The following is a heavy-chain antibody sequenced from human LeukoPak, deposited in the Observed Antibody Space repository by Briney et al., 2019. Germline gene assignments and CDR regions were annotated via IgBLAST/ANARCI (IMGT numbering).Heavy chain of an antibody. J-gene: IGHJ3*02. CDR1: GGTFSSYA. V-gene: IGHV1-69*13. D-gene: IGHD1-1*01. CDR3: AKVASTTRRHDAFDI. Sequence: SVKVSCKASGGTFSSYAISWVRQAPGQGLEWMGGIIPIFGTANYAQKFQGRVTITADESTSTAYMELSSLRSEDTAVYYCAKVASTTRRHDAFDIWGQGTLVTVSS. CDR2: IIPIFGTA.